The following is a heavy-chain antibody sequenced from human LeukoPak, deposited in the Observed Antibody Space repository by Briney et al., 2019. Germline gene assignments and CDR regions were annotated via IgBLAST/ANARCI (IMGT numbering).Heavy chain of an antibody. J-gene: IGHJ3*02. CDR1: GFTFSNAW. CDR3: TTGGVVVPAATRDAFDI. CDR2: IKSKTDGGTT. D-gene: IGHD2-2*01. Sequence: VGSLRLSCAASGFTFSNAWMSWVRQAPGKGLEWVGRIKSKTDGGTTDYAAPVKGRFTISRDDSKNTLYLQMNSLKTEDTAVYYCTTGGVVVPAATRDAFDIWGQGTMVTVSS. V-gene: IGHV3-15*01.